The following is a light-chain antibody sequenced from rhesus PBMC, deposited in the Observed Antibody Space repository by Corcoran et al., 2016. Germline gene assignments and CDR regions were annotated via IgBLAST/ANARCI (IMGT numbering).Light chain of an antibody. CDR3: LQYNSDPYS. J-gene: IGKJ2*01. CDR1: QVISPY. Sequence: DIQMTQSPSSLSASVGDRVTITFSASQVISPYLNWYQQKPGKAPKRLIYAASSLESGVPSRVSGCGSGTDFTLTISSLQPEDFATYYCLQYNSDPYSFGQGTKVEIQ. CDR2: AAS. V-gene: IGKV1-43*02.